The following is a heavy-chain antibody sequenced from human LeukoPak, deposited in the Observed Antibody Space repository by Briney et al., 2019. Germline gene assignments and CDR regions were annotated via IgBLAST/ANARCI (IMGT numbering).Heavy chain of an antibody. J-gene: IGHJ5*02. V-gene: IGHV4-39*01. CDR3: ARHKSGKPNVWFGELLRRRGWFDP. Sequence: PSETLSLTCTVSGGSISSSSYYWGWIRQPPGKGLEWIGEINHSGSTNYNPSLKSRVTISVDTSKNQFSLKLSSVTAADTAVYYCARHKSGKPNVWFGELLRRRGWFDPWGQGTLVTVSS. CDR1: GGSISSSSYY. D-gene: IGHD3-10*01. CDR2: INHSGST.